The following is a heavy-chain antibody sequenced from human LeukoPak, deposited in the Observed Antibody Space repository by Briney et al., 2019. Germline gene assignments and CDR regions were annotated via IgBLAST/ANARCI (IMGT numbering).Heavy chain of an antibody. D-gene: IGHD6-13*01. CDR2: IKQDGSEK. CDR3: ARPRGAAAGKGGFDY. V-gene: IGHV3-7*01. CDR1: GFTFSGYW. Sequence: GGSLRLSCAASGFTFSGYWMSWVRQAPGKGLEWVASIKQDGSEKYYVDSVKGRFTISRDNAKNSLYLQMNSLRAEDTAVYYCARPRGAAAGKGGFDYWGQGTLVTVSS. J-gene: IGHJ4*02.